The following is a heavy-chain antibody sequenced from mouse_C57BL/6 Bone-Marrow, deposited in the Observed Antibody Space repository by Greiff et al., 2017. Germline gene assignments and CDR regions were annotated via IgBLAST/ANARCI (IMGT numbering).Heavy chain of an antibody. CDR2: ISYDGSN. Sequence: EVKLVESGPGLVKPSQSLSLTCSVTGYSITSGYYWNWIRQFPGNKLEWMGYISYDGSNNYNPSLKNRISITRDTSKNQFFLKLNSVTTEDTATYYCASRYYYGSSSAWFAYWGQGTLVTVSA. D-gene: IGHD1-1*01. CDR1: GYSITSGYY. V-gene: IGHV3-6*01. CDR3: ASRYYYGSSSAWFAY. J-gene: IGHJ3*01.